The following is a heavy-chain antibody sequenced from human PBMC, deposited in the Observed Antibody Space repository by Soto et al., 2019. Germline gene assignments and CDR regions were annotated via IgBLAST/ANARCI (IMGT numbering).Heavy chain of an antibody. J-gene: IGHJ4*02. CDR2: ISAYNGNT. Sequence: QVQLVQSGAEVKKPGASVKVSCKASGYTFTSYGISWVRQAPGQGLEWMGWISAYNGNTNYAQKLQGRVTMTTDTSTSTAYMELRSLRSDDTAVYYCARDYQYQLLLHTPLLDYWGQGTLVTVSS. D-gene: IGHD2-2*01. V-gene: IGHV1-18*01. CDR3: ARDYQYQLLLHTPLLDY. CDR1: GYTFTSYG.